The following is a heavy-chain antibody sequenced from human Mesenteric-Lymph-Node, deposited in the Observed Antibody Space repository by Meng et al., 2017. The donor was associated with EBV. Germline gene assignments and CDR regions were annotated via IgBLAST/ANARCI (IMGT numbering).Heavy chain of an antibody. V-gene: IGHV4-34*01. Sequence: QVQLKHGGAGLLKPSETLSLTCTVYGWSFTDHYWTWIRQPPGKGLEWIAEINHSGGTNYNLSLKNRVTISIDLSKNHFSLKVSSVTAADTAVYYCARSSYGSGSYSPFDFWGEGNLVTVSS. J-gene: IGHJ4*02. CDR3: ARSSYGSGSYSPFDF. CDR2: INHSGGT. D-gene: IGHD3-10*01. CDR1: GWSFTDHY.